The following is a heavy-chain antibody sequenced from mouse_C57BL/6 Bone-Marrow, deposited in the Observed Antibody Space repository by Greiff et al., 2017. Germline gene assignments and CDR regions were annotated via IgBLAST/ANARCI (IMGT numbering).Heavy chain of an antibody. V-gene: IGHV14-4*01. CDR2: IDPENGDT. Sequence: EVQVVESGAELVRPGASVTLSCTASGFNIKDDYMHWVKQRPEQGLEWIGWIDPENGDTEYASKFQGKATITADPSSNTAYLQLSSLTSEDTAVYYCTTAAYGYDGVAYWGQGTLVTVSA. CDR3: TTAAYGYDGVAY. D-gene: IGHD2-2*01. J-gene: IGHJ3*01. CDR1: GFNIKDDY.